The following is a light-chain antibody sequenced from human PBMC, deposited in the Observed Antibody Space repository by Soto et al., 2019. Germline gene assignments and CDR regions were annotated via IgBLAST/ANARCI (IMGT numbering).Light chain of an antibody. CDR3: QEYDGLPRT. Sequence: EIVLTQSPGTLSVSPGERGTLSCTASQSLRSNFLAWYQQKPGQAPRLLIYDASSRAAGIPDRFSGSGSGTDFTLTITRLESEDFAVYHCQEYDGLPRTFGQGTKVEIK. CDR2: DAS. CDR1: QSLRSNF. V-gene: IGKV3-20*01. J-gene: IGKJ1*01.